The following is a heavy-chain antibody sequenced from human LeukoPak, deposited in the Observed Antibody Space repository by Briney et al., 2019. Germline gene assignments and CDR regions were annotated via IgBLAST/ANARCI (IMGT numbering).Heavy chain of an antibody. Sequence: GASVKVSCKASGGTFSSYAISWVRQAPGQGLEWMGGIIPIFGTANYAQKFQGRVTITADKSTSTAYMELSSLRSEDTAVYYCASGGTYYDFWSGSRSALDYWGQGTLVTVSS. D-gene: IGHD3-3*01. CDR1: GGTFSSYA. J-gene: IGHJ4*02. V-gene: IGHV1-69*06. CDR3: ASGGTYYDFWSGSRSALDY. CDR2: IIPIFGTA.